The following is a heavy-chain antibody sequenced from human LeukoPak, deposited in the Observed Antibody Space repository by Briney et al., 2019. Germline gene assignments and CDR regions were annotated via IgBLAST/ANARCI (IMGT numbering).Heavy chain of an antibody. V-gene: IGHV3-43*02. CDR2: VNGDGDST. Sequence: GGSLRLSCAASGFTFSSYGMHWVRQAPGKGLEWVSLVNGDGDSTYYADSVKGRFTISRDNSKNSLYLQMNSLRTEDTALYYCAKVVRSYYYYYGMDVWGQGTTVTVSS. D-gene: IGHD3-16*02. CDR1: GFTFSSYG. CDR3: AKVVRSYYYYYGMDV. J-gene: IGHJ6*02.